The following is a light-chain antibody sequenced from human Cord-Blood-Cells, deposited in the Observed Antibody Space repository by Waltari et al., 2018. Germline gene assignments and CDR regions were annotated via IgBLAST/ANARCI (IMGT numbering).Light chain of an antibody. J-gene: IGLJ1*01. CDR3: CSYAGSSTFV. Sequence: QSALTQSASVSGSPGQSITISCTGTSSDVGSYNLVSWYQQHPGKAPKLMIYEGSKRPSGVSNRFSGSKSGNTASLTLSGLQAEDEADYYCCSYAGSSTFVFGTGTKVTVL. CDR2: EGS. CDR1: SSDVGSYNL. V-gene: IGLV2-23*03.